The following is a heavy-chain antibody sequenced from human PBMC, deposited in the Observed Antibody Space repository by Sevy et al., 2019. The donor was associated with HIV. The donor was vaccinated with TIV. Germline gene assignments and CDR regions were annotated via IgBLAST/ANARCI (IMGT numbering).Heavy chain of an antibody. D-gene: IGHD3-10*01. V-gene: IGHV1-24*01. CDR1: GYTLTELS. Sequence: ASVKVSCKVSGYTLTELSMHWVRQAPGKGLEWMGGFDPEDGETIYAQKFQGRVTMTEDTSTDTAYMELSSLRSEDTAVYYCATSSWPRGSFDYWGQGTLVTVSS. CDR2: FDPEDGET. CDR3: ATSSWPRGSFDY. J-gene: IGHJ4*02.